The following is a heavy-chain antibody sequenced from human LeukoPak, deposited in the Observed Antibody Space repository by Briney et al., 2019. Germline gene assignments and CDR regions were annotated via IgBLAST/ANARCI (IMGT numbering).Heavy chain of an antibody. J-gene: IGHJ4*02. CDR3: YFDF. CDR2: VSYSGST. Sequence: PSETLSLTCTVSGGSIGSYYWNWIRQPPGKGLEWIGYVSYSGSTNYNPSLESRVTMSVDKSKNQFSLKLSSVTAADTATSGYYFDFWDQGTLVTVSS. D-gene: IGHD3-22*01. V-gene: IGHV4-59*01. CDR1: GGSIGSYY.